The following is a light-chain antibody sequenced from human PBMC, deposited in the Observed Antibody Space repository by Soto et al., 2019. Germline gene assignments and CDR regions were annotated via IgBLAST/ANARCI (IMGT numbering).Light chain of an antibody. CDR3: LQDYGDSWK. CDR2: AAS. Sequence: TQMTQSPLSLSASVVEKIIITCLASRDVGSDVSWYQQKPGQAPKLVIYAASNLYTGVPSRFSGRRSGTEFTLTISSLQPEDFASYYCLQDYGDSWKFGQGTKVDIK. CDR1: RDVGSD. J-gene: IGKJ1*01. V-gene: IGKV1-6*01.